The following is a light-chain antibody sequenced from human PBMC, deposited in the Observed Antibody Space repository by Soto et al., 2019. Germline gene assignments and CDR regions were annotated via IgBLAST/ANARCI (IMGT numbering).Light chain of an antibody. CDR1: QSFRGL. J-gene: IGKJ1*01. V-gene: IGKV3-11*01. Sequence: EVVLTQSPGTLSLSPGEGATLSCRASQSFRGLLAWYQQKPGQAPRLLIYDASNRATGIPARFSGSGSGTDFTLTISSLEPEDFAVYYCQQRSNWLRTFGQGTKVDIK. CDR2: DAS. CDR3: QQRSNWLRT.